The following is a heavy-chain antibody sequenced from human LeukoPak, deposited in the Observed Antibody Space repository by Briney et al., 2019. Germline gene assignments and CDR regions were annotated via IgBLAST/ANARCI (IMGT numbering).Heavy chain of an antibody. V-gene: IGHV4-4*07. Sequence: SETLSLTCTVSGGSISSYYWSWIRQPAGKGLEWIGRIYTSGSTNYNPSLKSRVTISVDTSKNQFSLKLSSVTAADTAVYYCASSYDSSGFSWFDPWGQGTLVTVSS. CDR1: GGSISSYY. CDR3: ASSYDSSGFSWFDP. D-gene: IGHD3-22*01. CDR2: IYTSGST. J-gene: IGHJ5*02.